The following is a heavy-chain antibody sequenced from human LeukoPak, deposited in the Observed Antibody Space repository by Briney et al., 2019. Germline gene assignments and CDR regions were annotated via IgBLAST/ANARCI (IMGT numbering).Heavy chain of an antibody. J-gene: IGHJ4*02. CDR2: IYTSGST. V-gene: IGHV4-61*02. Sequence: SETLSLTCTVSGGSISSGSYYWSWIRQPAGKGLEWIGRIYTSGSTNYNPSLKSRVTISVDTSKNQFSLKLSSVTAADTAVYYCARGIVVVPAAILGGLDYWGQGTLVTVSS. CDR3: ARGIVVVPAAILGGLDY. D-gene: IGHD2-2*02. CDR1: GGSISSGSYY.